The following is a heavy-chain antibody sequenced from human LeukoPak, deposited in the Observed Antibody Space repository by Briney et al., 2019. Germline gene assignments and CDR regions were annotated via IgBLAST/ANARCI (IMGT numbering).Heavy chain of an antibody. D-gene: IGHD2-15*01. J-gene: IGHJ4*02. CDR1: GGSISSYY. V-gene: IGHV4-59*01. CDR2: IFYTGST. CDR3: ARGYCSGGTCYIGDY. Sequence: SETLSLTCTVSGGSISSYYWTWIRQPPGKGLEWIGYIFYTGSTNYNPSLQTRVTISVDVSKNQFSLKLSSVTAADTAVYYCARGYCSGGTCYIGDYWGQGTLVTVSS.